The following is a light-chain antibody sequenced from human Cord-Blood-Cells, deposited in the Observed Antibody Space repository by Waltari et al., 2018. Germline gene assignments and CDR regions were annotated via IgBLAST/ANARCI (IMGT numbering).Light chain of an antibody. CDR1: SSDVGGYNY. Sequence: QSALTQPRSVSGSPGQSVTIPCTGTSSDVGGYNYVSWYQQHPGKAPKLMIYDVSKRPSGLPDRFSGSKSGNTSSLTISGLQAEDEADYYCCSYAGSYTYVFGTGTKVTVL. J-gene: IGLJ1*01. V-gene: IGLV2-11*01. CDR3: CSYAGSYTYV. CDR2: DVS.